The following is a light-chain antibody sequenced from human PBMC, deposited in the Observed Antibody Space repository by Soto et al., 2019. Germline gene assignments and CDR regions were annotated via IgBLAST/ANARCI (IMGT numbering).Light chain of an antibody. CDR2: AAS. CDR3: QQSYSTPYT. CDR1: QRITDY. V-gene: IGKV1-39*01. J-gene: IGKJ2*01. Sequence: DIQMTQSPSSLSASVGDRVTITCRTSQRITDYLNWYQQKPGNAPKLLIYAASSLQSEFPSRFSGSGSGTDFTLTIIDLQPEDFATYYCQQSYSTPYTFGQGNKLEIK.